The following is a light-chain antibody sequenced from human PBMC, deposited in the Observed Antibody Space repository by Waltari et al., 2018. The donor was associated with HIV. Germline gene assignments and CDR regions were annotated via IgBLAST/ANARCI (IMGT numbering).Light chain of an antibody. V-gene: IGLV1-47*01. CDR2: KND. Sequence: QSVLTQTPSASGTPRQRVTISCSGSTSDLGNNYVYWFQQFPGTPPKVLIYKNDQRPSGVSDRFSASKSGTSASLAISGLRTEDESDFYCAAWDDIRSGWIFGGGTKLTVL. CDR1: TSDLGNNY. J-gene: IGLJ2*01. CDR3: AAWDDIRSGWI.